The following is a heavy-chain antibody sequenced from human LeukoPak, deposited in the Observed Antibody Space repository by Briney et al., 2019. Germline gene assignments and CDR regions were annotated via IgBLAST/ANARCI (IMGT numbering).Heavy chain of an antibody. CDR2: IYPGDSDT. J-gene: IGHJ4*02. Sequence: GESLKISCKGSGYSFSSYWIGWVRQIPGKGLEWMRIIYPGDSDTSYSPSVQGQVTISADKSISTAYLQWSSLKASDTAIYYCARTTILGVVTSFGYWGQGTLVTVSS. D-gene: IGHD3-3*01. CDR3: ARTTILGVVTSFGY. V-gene: IGHV5-51*01. CDR1: GYSFSSYW.